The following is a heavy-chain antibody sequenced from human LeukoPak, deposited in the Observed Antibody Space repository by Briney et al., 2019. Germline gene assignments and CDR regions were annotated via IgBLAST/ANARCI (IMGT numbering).Heavy chain of an antibody. Sequence: GGSLRLSCAASGFTFSSYSMNWVRQAPGKGLEWVSYISSSSSTMYYADSVKGRFTISRDNAKNSLYLQMNSLRDEDTAVYYCARAILPDGSGSCYLDYWGQEPWSPSPQ. J-gene: IGHJ4*01. D-gene: IGHD3-10*01. CDR3: ARAILPDGSGSCYLDY. CDR1: GFTFSSYS. CDR2: ISSSSSTM. V-gene: IGHV3-48*02.